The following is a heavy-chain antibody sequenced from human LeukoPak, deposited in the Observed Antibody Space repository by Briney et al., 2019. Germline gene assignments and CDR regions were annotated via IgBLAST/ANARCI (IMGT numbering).Heavy chain of an antibody. J-gene: IGHJ4*02. D-gene: IGHD2-15*01. CDR2: IXXDGSNK. Sequence: IXXDGSNKYYADSVKGRFTISRDNSKNTLYLQMNSLRAEDTAVYYCARVGYCSGGSCYYIDYWGQGTLVTVSS. V-gene: IGHV3-33*01. CDR3: ARVGYCSGGSCYYIDY.